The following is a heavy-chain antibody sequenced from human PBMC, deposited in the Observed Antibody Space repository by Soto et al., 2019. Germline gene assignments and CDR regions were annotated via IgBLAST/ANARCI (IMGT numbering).Heavy chain of an antibody. CDR1: GFTFSSYG. Sequence: GGSLRLSCAASGFTFSSYGMHWVRQAPGKGLEWVAVTWHDGSKKYYADSVKGRFTISRDNSKNTLYLQMNSLGAEDTAVYYCARDHNTYYYDSSGYYFDYWGQGTLVTVS. CDR3: ARDHNTYYYDSSGYYFDY. D-gene: IGHD3-22*01. CDR2: TWHDGSKK. J-gene: IGHJ4*02. V-gene: IGHV3-33*01.